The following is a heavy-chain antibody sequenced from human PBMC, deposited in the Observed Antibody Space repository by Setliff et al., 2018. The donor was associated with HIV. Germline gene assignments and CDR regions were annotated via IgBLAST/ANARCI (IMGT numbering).Heavy chain of an antibody. V-gene: IGHV3-23*01. J-gene: IGHJ4*02. D-gene: IGHD6-13*01. CDR3: AKAGSTSWEFDF. CDR1: GFTFSDHA. CDR2: ITSRAGTK. Sequence: GGSLRLSCAASGFTFSDHAMSWVRQAPGKGLEWVSTITSRAGTKYYADSVKGRFTISRDNSKNMLYVEMKNLRVEDAALYYCAKAGSTSWEFDFWGQGVLVTVSS.